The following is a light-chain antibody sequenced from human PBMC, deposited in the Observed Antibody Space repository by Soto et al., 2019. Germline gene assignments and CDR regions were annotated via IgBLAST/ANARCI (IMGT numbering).Light chain of an antibody. CDR2: GAY. J-gene: IGKJ1*01. V-gene: IGKV3-15*01. CDR1: QYVGTN. Sequence: EIVMTQSPDNVSVSPGEGATLSCRASQYVGTNLAWYQQKPGQAPSLLIYGAYTRAAGVPARFSGSGSGTEFTLTISSLQSEDLAVYYCQEYSSWWTFGPGTKVEIK. CDR3: QEYSSWWT.